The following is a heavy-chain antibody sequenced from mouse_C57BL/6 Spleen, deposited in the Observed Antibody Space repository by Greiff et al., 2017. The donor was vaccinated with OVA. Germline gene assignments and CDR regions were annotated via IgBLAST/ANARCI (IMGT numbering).Heavy chain of an antibody. Sequence: QVQLQQSGAELVMPGASVKLSCKASGYTFTSYWMHWVKQRPGQGLEWIGEIDPSDSYTNYNQKFKGKFTLTVDKSSSTAYMQLSSLTSEDSAVYYCARRRRDYFDYWGQGTTLTVSS. V-gene: IGHV1-69*01. J-gene: IGHJ2*01. CDR1: GYTFTSYW. CDR3: ARRRRDYFDY. CDR2: IDPSDSYT.